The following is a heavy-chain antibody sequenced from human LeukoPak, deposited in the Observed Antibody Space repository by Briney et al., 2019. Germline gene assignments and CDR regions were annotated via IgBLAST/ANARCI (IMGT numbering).Heavy chain of an antibody. CDR2: IWSDATNK. CDR1: GFTFSHFG. J-gene: IGHJ4*02. D-gene: IGHD4-11*01. V-gene: IGHV3-33*06. CDR3: AKAAQRRFDYSNSLEH. Sequence: GRSLRLSCEAAGFTFSHFGMHSVRQAPGKGLEWVAVIWSDATNKYYADSVKGRFTISRDNFKNTVSLQMNSLRAEDRAIYCCAKAAQRRFDYSNSLEHWGQGSLVIAS.